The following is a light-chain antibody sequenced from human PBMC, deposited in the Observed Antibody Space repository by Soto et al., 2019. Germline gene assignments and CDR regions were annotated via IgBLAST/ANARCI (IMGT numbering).Light chain of an antibody. CDR3: QQYNSNSWT. CDR2: DAS. J-gene: IGKJ1*01. CDR1: QSISSW. Sequence: DIQMTQSPSTLSASVWDRVTLTCRASQSISSWLAWYQQKPGKAPKLLIYDASSLESGVPSRFSGSGSGTEFTLTISSLQPDDFATYYCQQYNSNSWTFGQGTKVDIK. V-gene: IGKV1-5*01.